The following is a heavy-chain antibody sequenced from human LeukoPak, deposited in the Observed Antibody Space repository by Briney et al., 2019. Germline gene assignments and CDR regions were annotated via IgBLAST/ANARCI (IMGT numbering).Heavy chain of an antibody. D-gene: IGHD3-16*02. J-gene: IGHJ2*01. CDR1: GDSVSSNSAA. Sequence: SQTLSLTCAISGDSVSSNSAAWNWIRQSPSRGLEWPGRTYYRSKWYNDYAVSVKSRITINPDTSKNQFSLQLNSVTPEDTAVYYCARSRMITFGGVIVPNWYFDLWGRGTLVTVSS. CDR3: ARSRMITFGGVIVPNWYFDL. CDR2: TYYRSKWYN. V-gene: IGHV6-1*01.